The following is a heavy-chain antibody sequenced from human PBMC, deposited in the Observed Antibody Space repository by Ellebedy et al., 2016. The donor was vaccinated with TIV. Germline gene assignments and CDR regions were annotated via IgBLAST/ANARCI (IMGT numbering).Heavy chain of an antibody. CDR3: ARHYGDYGKDH. V-gene: IGHV3-33*01. J-gene: IGHJ4*02. CDR2: LWYDGSNK. Sequence: GGSLRLXXAASGFTFSSYGMHWVRQAPGKGLEWVAVLWYDGSNKYYADSVKGRFTISRDNSKNTLYLQMNSLRAEDTAVYYCARHYGDYGKDHWGQGTLVTVSS. D-gene: IGHD4-17*01. CDR1: GFTFSSYG.